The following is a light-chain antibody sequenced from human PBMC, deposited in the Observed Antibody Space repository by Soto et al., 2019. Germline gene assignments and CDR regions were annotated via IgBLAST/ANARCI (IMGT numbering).Light chain of an antibody. J-gene: IGKJ4*01. CDR1: QSVSSSD. Sequence: EIVLTQSPGTLSLSPGERATLSCRASQSVSSSDLAWYQQKPGQAPRLLIYGASSRATGIPDRFSGSGSGTDFTLTISRLDPEDFAVYYCQEYGSSPLTFVGWTKVEIK. V-gene: IGKV3-20*01. CDR3: QEYGSSPLT. CDR2: GAS.